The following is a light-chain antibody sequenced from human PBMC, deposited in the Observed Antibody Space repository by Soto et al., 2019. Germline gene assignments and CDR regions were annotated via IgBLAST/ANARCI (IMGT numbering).Light chain of an antibody. CDR1: QTIFSW. CDR2: KAS. V-gene: IGKV1-5*03. J-gene: IGKJ2*03. Sequence: IQMTQSPSTLSASVGDSVSITCRASQTIFSWLAWYQQKPGKAPKLLIYKASSLEGGVPPRFSGSGSGTEFTLTISGLQPDDFATYYCQQYNIYPYSFGQGTKLEIK. CDR3: QQYNIYPYS.